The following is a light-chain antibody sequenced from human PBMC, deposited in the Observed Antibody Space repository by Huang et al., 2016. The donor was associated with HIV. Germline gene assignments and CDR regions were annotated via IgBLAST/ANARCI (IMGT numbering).Light chain of an antibody. Sequence: EIVMTQSPATLSVSQGERATLSCRASQSVGSNLAWYQQKPGQAPRRLIYAASTRATGIPARFSGSGAGTEFTLTISSLQSEDFAVYYCQQYNNWPRTFGQGTKVEIK. CDR3: QQYNNWPRT. CDR1: QSVGSN. V-gene: IGKV3-15*01. J-gene: IGKJ1*01. CDR2: AAS.